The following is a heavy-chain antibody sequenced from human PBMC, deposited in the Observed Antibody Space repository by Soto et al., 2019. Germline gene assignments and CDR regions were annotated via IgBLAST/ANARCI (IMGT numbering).Heavy chain of an antibody. V-gene: IGHV4-39*01. CDR3: ARLIHAYGDYVAAFDI. Sequence: SETLSLTCTVSGGSSSSSSYYWGWIRQPPGKGLEWIGSIYYSGSTYYNPSLKSRVTISVDTSKNQFSLKLSSVTAADTAVYYCARLIHAYGDYVAAFDIWGQGTMVTVSS. CDR1: GGSSSSSSYY. J-gene: IGHJ3*02. CDR2: IYYSGST. D-gene: IGHD4-17*01.